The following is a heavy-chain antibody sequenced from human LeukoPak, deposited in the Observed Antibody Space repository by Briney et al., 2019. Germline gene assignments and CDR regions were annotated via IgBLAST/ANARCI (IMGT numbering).Heavy chain of an antibody. CDR3: ARHWGDYVWGSYRHYGFDY. J-gene: IGHJ4*02. D-gene: IGHD3-16*02. V-gene: IGHV4-59*05. CDR2: IYYSGST. Sequence: SETLSLTCTVSGGSISSYYWSWIRQPAGKGLEWIGSIYYSGSTYYNTSLKSRVTISVDTSKNQFSLKLNSVTAADTAVYYCARHWGDYVWGSYRHYGFDYWGQGTLVTVSS. CDR1: GGSISSYY.